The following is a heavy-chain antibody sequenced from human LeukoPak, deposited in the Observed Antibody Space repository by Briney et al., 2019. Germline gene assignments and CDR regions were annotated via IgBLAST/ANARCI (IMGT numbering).Heavy chain of an antibody. D-gene: IGHD3-22*01. CDR3: ATDYDSSGYH. CDR2: INPNSGGT. J-gene: IGHJ5*02. Sequence: GASVKVSCKASGYTFTGYYMHWVRQAPGQRLEWMGRINPNSGGTNYAQKFQGRVTMTRDTSISTAYMELSRLRSDDTAVYYCATDYDSSGYHWGQGTLVTVPS. CDR1: GYTFTGYY. V-gene: IGHV1-2*06.